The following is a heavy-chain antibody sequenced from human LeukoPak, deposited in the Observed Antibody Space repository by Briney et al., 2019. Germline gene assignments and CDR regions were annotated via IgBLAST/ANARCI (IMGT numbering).Heavy chain of an antibody. J-gene: IGHJ6*03. V-gene: IGHV3-48*03. CDR2: ISSSGSTI. CDR1: GFTFSSYE. Sequence: GGSLRLSCAASGFTFSSYEMNWVRQAPGKGLEWVSYISSSGSTIYYADSVKGRFTISRDNAKSSLYLQMNSLRAEDTAVYYCARDMGDYYYYYMDVWGKGTTVTVSS. CDR3: ARDMGDYYYYYMDV. D-gene: IGHD3-16*01.